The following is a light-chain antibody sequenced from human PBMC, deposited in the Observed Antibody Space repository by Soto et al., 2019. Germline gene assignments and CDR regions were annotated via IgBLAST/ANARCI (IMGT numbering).Light chain of an antibody. CDR1: QGISSY. CDR3: QQYYSYPRT. V-gene: IGKV1-8*01. J-gene: IGKJ2*01. CDR2: AAS. Sequence: AIRMTQSPSSLSASTGDRVTITCRASQGISSYLAWYQQKPGKAPKLLIYAASTLQSGVPSRFGGSGSGTDFTHTISWLQSEDFATYYCQQYYSYPRTFGQGTQLEIK.